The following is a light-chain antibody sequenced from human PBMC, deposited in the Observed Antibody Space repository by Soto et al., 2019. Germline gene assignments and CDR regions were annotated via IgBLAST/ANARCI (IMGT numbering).Light chain of an antibody. J-gene: IGKJ2*01. V-gene: IGKV3-11*01. Sequence: EIVLTQSPATLSLSLGERATLSCRASQSVSSSLGWYQQIPGQAPRLLIYDASNRATGVPARFSGSGSGTDFTLTISSLEPEDFAIYYCQQRSSGPRTFGQGTRLEIK. CDR3: QQRSSGPRT. CDR1: QSVSSS. CDR2: DAS.